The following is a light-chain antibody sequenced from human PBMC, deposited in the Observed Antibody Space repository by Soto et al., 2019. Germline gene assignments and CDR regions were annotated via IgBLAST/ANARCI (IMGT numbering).Light chain of an antibody. CDR2: GAS. CDR1: QSVNRL. J-gene: IGKJ1*01. Sequence: EIVLTQSPGTLSLSPGERATLSCRASQSVNRLLAWYQQKPGQAPRLLIYGASTRATGIPARFSGSGSGTEFTLTISSLQSEDFAVYYCQQYNNWPRTFGQGTKVDIK. V-gene: IGKV3-15*01. CDR3: QQYNNWPRT.